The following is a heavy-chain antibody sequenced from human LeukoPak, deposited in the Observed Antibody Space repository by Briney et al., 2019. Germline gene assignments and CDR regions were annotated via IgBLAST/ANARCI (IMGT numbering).Heavy chain of an antibody. D-gene: IGHD1-26*01. Sequence: PGGSLRLSCAASGFTFSNYNMNWVRQAPGKVLEWVSSITYSSTYIYYADSVKGRFTISRDNAKNSVYLEMNSLRAGDTAVYYCARDPYSGGYGSYYYYYMDVWGKGTTVTISS. V-gene: IGHV3-21*01. J-gene: IGHJ6*03. CDR3: ARDPYSGGYGSYYYYYMDV. CDR2: ITYSSTYI. CDR1: GFTFSNYN.